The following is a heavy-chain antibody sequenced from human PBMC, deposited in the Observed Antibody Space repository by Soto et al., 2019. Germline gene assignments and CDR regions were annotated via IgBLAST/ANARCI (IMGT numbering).Heavy chain of an antibody. V-gene: IGHV4-30-4*01. CDR2: IYCTGSA. J-gene: IGHJ5*02. D-gene: IGHD3-10*01. CDR3: AGLVRGSWFDP. Sequence: KTSETLSLTCTVSGGSISTSDYYWSWIRQPPGKAPEWIGYIYCTGSAYYNPSLEGRVTISVHTSENQFSLNLRSLTAADTAVYYCAGLVRGSWFDPWGQGTLVTVSS. CDR1: GGSISTSDYY.